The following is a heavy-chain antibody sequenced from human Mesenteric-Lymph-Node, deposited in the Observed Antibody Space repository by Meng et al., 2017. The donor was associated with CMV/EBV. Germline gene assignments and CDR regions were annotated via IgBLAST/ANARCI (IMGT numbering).Heavy chain of an antibody. Sequence: GGSLRLSCAASGFTFSSYSMNWVRQAPGKGLEWVSSISSSSSYIYYADSVKGRFTISRDYAKNSLYLQMNSLRAEDTAVYYCAGGSAVGITGTTWGYWGQGTLVTVSS. CDR3: AGGSAVGITGTTWGY. CDR1: GFTFSSYS. V-gene: IGHV3-21*01. CDR2: ISSSSSYI. J-gene: IGHJ4*02. D-gene: IGHD1-7*01.